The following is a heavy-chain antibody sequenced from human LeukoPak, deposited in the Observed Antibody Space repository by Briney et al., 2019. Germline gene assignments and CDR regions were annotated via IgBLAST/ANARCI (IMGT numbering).Heavy chain of an antibody. Sequence: ASVKVSCKASGYTFTSYDINWVRQATGQGLEWMGWMNPNSGNTGYAQKFQGRVTMTRNTSISTAYMELSSLRSEDTAVYYCARGRVKASSGAYGMDVWGQGTTVTVSS. J-gene: IGHJ6*02. D-gene: IGHD3-10*01. V-gene: IGHV1-8*01. CDR2: MNPNSGNT. CDR3: ARGRVKASSGAYGMDV. CDR1: GYTFTSYD.